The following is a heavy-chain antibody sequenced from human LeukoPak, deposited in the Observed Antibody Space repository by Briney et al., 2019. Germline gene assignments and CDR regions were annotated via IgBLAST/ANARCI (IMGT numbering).Heavy chain of an antibody. CDR3: ARREQSSVAGTHWFDP. D-gene: IGHD6-19*01. CDR2: IYYSGST. Sequence: SETLSLTCTVSGGSISSYYWSWIRQPPGKGLEWIGYIYYSGSTNYNPSLKSRVTISVDTSKNQFSLKLSSVTAADTAVYYCARREQSSVAGTHWFDPWGQGTLVTVSS. V-gene: IGHV4-59*08. J-gene: IGHJ5*02. CDR1: GGSISSYY.